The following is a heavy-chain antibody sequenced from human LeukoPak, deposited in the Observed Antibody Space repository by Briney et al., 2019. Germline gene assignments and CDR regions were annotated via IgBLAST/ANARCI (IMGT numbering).Heavy chain of an antibody. CDR3: ARGAFRYCSGGSCYSDY. D-gene: IGHD2-15*01. CDR2: MNPNSGNT. Sequence: ASVKASCKASGYTFTSYDMNWVRQATGQGLEWMGWMNPNSGNTGYAQKFQGRVTMTRNTSISTAYMELSSLRSEDTAVYYCARGAFRYCSGGSCYSDYWGQGTLVTVSS. J-gene: IGHJ4*02. CDR1: GYTFTSYD. V-gene: IGHV1-8*01.